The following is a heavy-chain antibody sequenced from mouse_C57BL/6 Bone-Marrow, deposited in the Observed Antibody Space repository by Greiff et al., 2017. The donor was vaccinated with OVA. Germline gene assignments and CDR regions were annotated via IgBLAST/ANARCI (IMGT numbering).Heavy chain of an antibody. V-gene: IGHV1-15*01. CDR3: TRFSVATYDY. D-gene: IGHD1-1*02. CDR2: IDPETGGT. J-gene: IGHJ2*01. CDR1: GYTFTDYE. Sequence: QVQLQQSGAELVRPGASVTLSCKASGYTFTDYEMHWVKQTPVHGLEWIGAIDPETGGTAYNQKFKGKAILTADKSSSTAYMALRSLTSEDSAVYYCTRFSVATYDYWGQGTTRTVSS.